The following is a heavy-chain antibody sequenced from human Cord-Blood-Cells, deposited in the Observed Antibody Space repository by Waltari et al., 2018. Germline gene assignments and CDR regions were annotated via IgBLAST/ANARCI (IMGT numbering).Heavy chain of an antibody. Sequence: QVQLVQSGAEVKKPGASVKVSCKASGYTFTSYAMHWVRQAPGQRLEWMGWINAGNGNTKYPQKFQGRVTITRDTSASTAYMELSSLRSEDTAVYYCARVGYDFWSGYYTGDYWGQGTLVTVSS. D-gene: IGHD3-3*01. CDR1: GYTFTSYA. CDR3: ARVGYDFWSGYYTGDY. CDR2: INAGNGNT. J-gene: IGHJ4*02. V-gene: IGHV1-3*01.